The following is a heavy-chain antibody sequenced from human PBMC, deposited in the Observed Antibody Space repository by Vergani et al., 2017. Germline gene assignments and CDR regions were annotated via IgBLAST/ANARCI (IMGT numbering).Heavy chain of an antibody. Sequence: QVQLVESGGGVVQPGRSLRLSCAASGFTFSSYAMQWVRQAPGKGLEWVAVISYDESNKYYADSVKGRFTISRDNSKNTLYLQMNSLRAEDTAVYYCARGYSSSWGEEYFQHWGQGTLVTVSS. CDR3: ARGYSSSWGEEYFQH. J-gene: IGHJ1*01. D-gene: IGHD6-13*01. V-gene: IGHV3-30*04. CDR2: ISYDESNK. CDR1: GFTFSSYA.